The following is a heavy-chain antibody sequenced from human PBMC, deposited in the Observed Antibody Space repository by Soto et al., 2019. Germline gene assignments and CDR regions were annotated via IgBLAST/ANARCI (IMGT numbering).Heavy chain of an antibody. D-gene: IGHD5-18*01. CDR3: ARGFNTAFDH. CDR1: GFTFSSYG. CDR2: ISSSSGTI. V-gene: IGHV3-48*02. J-gene: IGHJ4*02. Sequence: EVQLVESGGGLVQPGESPRLSCAASGFTFSSYGMSWVRQAPGKGLEWVSYISSSSGTIYYADSMKGRFTISRDNAKNSLYLQMNSLRDEDTAVYYCARGFNTAFDHWGQGTPVTVSS.